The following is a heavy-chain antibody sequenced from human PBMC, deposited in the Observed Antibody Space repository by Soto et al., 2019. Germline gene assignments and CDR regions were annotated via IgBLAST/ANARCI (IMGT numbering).Heavy chain of an antibody. CDR1: GYIFTDFA. CDR2: INADKGDT. J-gene: IGHJ5*02. CDR3: ARGPLSGVATIWDYANWFDP. V-gene: IGHV1-3*01. D-gene: IGHD5-12*01. Sequence: QAQLVQSGAEVKKPGASVKVSCKASGYIFTDFAMHWVRLASGQRLEWMGWINADKGDTKYSPKFQGRVTITRDTSATTVYMELRSLRSEDTAVYYCARGPLSGVATIWDYANWFDPWGQGSLVTVST.